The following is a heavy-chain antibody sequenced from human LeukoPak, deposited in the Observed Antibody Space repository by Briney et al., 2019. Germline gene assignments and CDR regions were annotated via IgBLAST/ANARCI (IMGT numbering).Heavy chain of an antibody. D-gene: IGHD5-18*01. J-gene: IGHJ4*02. CDR3: ARGRIQQWFFDY. CDR1: GLTFTSYW. Sequence: GGSLRLSCATSGLTFTSYWMTWVRQAPGKGLEWVANIKQDGSEKYYVDSVKGRFTISRDNAKNSLYLQMNSLRAEDTAVYYCARGRIQQWFFDYWGQGTLVTVSS. V-gene: IGHV3-7*01. CDR2: IKQDGSEK.